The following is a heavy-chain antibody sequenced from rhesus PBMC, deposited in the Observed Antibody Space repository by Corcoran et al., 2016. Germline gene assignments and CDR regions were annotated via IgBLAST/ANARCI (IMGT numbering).Heavy chain of an antibody. CDR1: VGSFPGYHN. CDR2: VYGNRAST. V-gene: IGHV4-143*01. D-gene: IGHD2-39*02. CDR3: ARQGYTDHLGGLDS. J-gene: IGHJ6*01. Sequence: QVQLQESGPGLVKPSETLSLTCTVPVGSFPGYHNRNWIHPSPGKGLEWIGAVYGNRASTNYNPSLKSRVTISKDTSKNQFSLRLTSVTAADTAVYYCARQGYTDHLGGLDSWGQGVVVTVSS.